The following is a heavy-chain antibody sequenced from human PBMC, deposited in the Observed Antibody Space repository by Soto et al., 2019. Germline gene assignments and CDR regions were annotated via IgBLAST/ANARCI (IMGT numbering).Heavy chain of an antibody. D-gene: IGHD2-15*01. Sequence: ASVKVSCKTSGYTFTSYGISWGRQAPGQGLEWMGWISAYNGNTNYAQKLRGRVTMTTDTSTSTAYMELRSLRSDDTAVYYCARDQRYCSGGSCLNDYGMDVWGQGTTVTVSS. CDR1: GYTFTSYG. CDR2: ISAYNGNT. CDR3: ARDQRYCSGGSCLNDYGMDV. J-gene: IGHJ6*02. V-gene: IGHV1-18*04.